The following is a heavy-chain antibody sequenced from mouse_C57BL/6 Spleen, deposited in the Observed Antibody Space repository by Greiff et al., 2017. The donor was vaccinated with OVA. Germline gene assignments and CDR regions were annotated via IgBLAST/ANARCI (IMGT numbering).Heavy chain of an antibody. D-gene: IGHD1-1*01. J-gene: IGHJ1*03. Sequence: VKLQESGSELRSPGSSVKLSCKDFDSEVFPIAYMSWVRQKPGHGFEWIGGILPSIGRTIYGEKFEDKATWDADTLSNTAYLELNRLTSEDSAIYYCARVYGSSYGWYFDVWGTGTTVTVSA. CDR1: DSEVFPIAY. CDR2: ILPSIGRT. V-gene: IGHV15-2*01. CDR3: ARVYGSSYGWYFDV.